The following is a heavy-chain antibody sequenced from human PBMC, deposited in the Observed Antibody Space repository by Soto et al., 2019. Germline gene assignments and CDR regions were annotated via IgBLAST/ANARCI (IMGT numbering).Heavy chain of an antibody. D-gene: IGHD3-22*01. CDR1: GGSMSSYY. Sequence: XETLSLTCTVSGGSMSSYYWSWIRQPPGKGLEWIGYIYYSGSTNCNPSLKSRVTISVDTSKNQFSLKLSSVTAADTAVYYCARGYRYYDSSGYYYGWFDHWGQGTLVTVSS. CDR2: IYYSGST. J-gene: IGHJ5*02. CDR3: ARGYRYYDSSGYYYGWFDH. V-gene: IGHV4-59*01.